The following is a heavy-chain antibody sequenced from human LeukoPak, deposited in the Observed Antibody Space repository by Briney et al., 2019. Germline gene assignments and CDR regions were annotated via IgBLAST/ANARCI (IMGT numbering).Heavy chain of an antibody. D-gene: IGHD6-19*01. J-gene: IGHJ4*02. CDR1: GFTFNNYA. Sequence: GGSLRLSCAASGFTFNNYAMHWVRQAPGKGLEWVAFIRYDGTNKYYADSVKGRFTISRDNAKNSLYLQMNSLRAEDTALYYCAKAHRASSGWYTFDYWGQGTLVTVSS. CDR3: AKAHRASSGWYTFDY. CDR2: IRYDGTNK. V-gene: IGHV3-30*02.